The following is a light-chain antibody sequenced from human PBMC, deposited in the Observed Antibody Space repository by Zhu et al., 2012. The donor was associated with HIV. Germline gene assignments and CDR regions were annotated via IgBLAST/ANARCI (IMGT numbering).Light chain of an antibody. CDR1: QGISNY. V-gene: IGKV1-9*01. CDR3: QHLTIYPT. CDR2: AAS. J-gene: IGKJ4*01. Sequence: DIQLIQSPSFLSASVGDRVTISCRASQGISNYLAWYHQKPGKAPKLLIYAASILQSGVPSRFSGSGSGTEFTLTISSLQPEDFATYYCQHLTIYPTFGGGSKVEMK.